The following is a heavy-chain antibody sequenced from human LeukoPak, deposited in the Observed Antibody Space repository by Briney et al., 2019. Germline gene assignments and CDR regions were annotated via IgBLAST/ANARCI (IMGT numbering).Heavy chain of an antibody. J-gene: IGHJ4*02. CDR3: AREWHFDY. D-gene: IGHD5-12*01. CDR2: IYSGGST. CDR1: GITLSDYW. V-gene: IGHV3-66*01. Sequence: PGGSLRLSCAVSGITLSDYWMHWVRQAPGKGLEWVSIIYSGGSTYYAGSVKGRFTISRDNSKNTLYLQMNSLRAEDTAVYYCAREWHFDYWGQGTLVTVSS.